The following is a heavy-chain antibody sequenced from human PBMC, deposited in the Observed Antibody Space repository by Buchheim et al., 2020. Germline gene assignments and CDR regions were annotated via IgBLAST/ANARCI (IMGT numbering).Heavy chain of an antibody. D-gene: IGHD4-17*01. V-gene: IGHV4-39*01. J-gene: IGHJ4*02. CDR3: ASGPDYGDYGEDY. Sequence: QLQLQESGPGLVKPSETLSLTCTVSGGSISSSSYYWGWFRQPPGKGLEWIGSIYYSGSTYYNPSLKSRVTISVDTSKNQFSLKLSSVTAADTAVYYCASGPDYGDYGEDYWGQGTL. CDR1: GGSISSSSYY. CDR2: IYYSGST.